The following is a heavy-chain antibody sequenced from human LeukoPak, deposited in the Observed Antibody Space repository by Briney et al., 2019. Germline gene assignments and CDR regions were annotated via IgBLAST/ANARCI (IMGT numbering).Heavy chain of an antibody. CDR1: GFTFSSYA. J-gene: IGHJ4*02. V-gene: IGHV3-23*01. CDR3: AKEAVAGDYFDY. Sequence: GGSLRLSCEASGFTFSSYAMSWVRQAPGQGLEWVSAISGSGGSTYYADSVKGRFTIARDNSKNTLHLQMNSLRAEDTAVYYCAKEAVAGDYFDYWGQGTLVTVSS. D-gene: IGHD6-19*01. CDR2: ISGSGGST.